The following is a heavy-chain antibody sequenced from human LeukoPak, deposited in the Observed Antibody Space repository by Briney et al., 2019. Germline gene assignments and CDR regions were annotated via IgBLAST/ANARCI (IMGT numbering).Heavy chain of an antibody. CDR3: ARDGSIGDYFDY. CDR2: TIPIFGTA. J-gene: IGHJ4*02. V-gene: IGHV1-69*13. Sequence: ASVKVSCKASGYTFTGYYMHWVRQAPGQGLEWMGGTIPIFGTANYAQKFQGRVTITADESTSTAYMELSSLRSEDTAVYYCARDGSIGDYFDYWGQGTLVTVSS. D-gene: IGHD1-26*01. CDR1: GYTFTGYY.